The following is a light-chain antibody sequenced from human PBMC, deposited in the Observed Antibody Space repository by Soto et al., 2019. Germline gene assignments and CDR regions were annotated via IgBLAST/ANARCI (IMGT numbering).Light chain of an antibody. CDR3: YSYTTSSTYV. J-gene: IGLJ1*01. V-gene: IGLV2-14*01. CDR2: DVS. CDR1: SSDVGGYNY. Sequence: QSALTQPASVSGSPGQSITISCTGTSSDVGGYNYVSWYQQHPPKAPKLMIYDVSNQPSGVSDRFSGSKSGNTASLTISGLQAEDEADYYCYSYTTSSTYVFGTGTKLTVL.